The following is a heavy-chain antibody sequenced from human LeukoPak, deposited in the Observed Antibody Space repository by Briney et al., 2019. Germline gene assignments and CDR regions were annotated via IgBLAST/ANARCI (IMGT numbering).Heavy chain of an antibody. Sequence: PGGSLRLSCAASGFTFSSYSMNWVRQAPGKGLEWVSSISSSSSYIYYADSVKGRFTISRDNSKSTLYLQLNSLRAEDTALYYCAKSPIAAAGTRYFQHWGQGTLVTVSS. V-gene: IGHV3-21*04. CDR2: ISSSSSYI. CDR3: AKSPIAAAGTRYFQH. J-gene: IGHJ1*01. D-gene: IGHD6-13*01. CDR1: GFTFSSYS.